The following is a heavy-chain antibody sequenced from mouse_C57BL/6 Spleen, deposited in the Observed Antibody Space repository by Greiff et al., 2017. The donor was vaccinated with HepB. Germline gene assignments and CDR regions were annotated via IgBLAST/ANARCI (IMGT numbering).Heavy chain of an antibody. CDR2: ILPGSGST. V-gene: IGHV1-9*01. CDR3: ARQLRPYAMDY. J-gene: IGHJ4*01. CDR1: GYTFTGYW. Sequence: VQLQQSGAELMKPGASVKLSCKATGYTFTGYWIEWVKQRPGHGLEWIGEILPGSGSTNYTEKFKGKATFTADTSSNTAYMQLSSLTTEDSAIYYCARQLRPYAMDYWGQGTSVTVSS. D-gene: IGHD3-2*02.